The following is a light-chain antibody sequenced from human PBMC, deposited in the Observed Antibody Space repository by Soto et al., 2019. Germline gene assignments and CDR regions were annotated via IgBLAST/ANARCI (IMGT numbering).Light chain of an antibody. CDR1: SSDVGGYNY. V-gene: IGLV2-14*01. J-gene: IGLJ1*01. CDR2: EVS. Sequence: QSALTQPASVSGSPGQSITLSCTGTSSDVGGYNYVSWYQQHPGKAPKLMIYEVSNRPSGVSIRFSGSKSGNTASLTISGLQAEDEADYYCSSYTSSSTLVFGTGTKLTVL. CDR3: SSYTSSSTLV.